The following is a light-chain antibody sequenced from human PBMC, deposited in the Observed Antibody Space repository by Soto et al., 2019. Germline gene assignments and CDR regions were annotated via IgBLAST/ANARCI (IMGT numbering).Light chain of an antibody. J-gene: IGLJ2*01. Sequence: QAVLTQPASVSGSPGQSITISCSGTSSDVGGYNYVSWYQHHPGKAPKLMIYDVSNRPSGGSNRFSGSKSGNTASLTISGLQAEDEADYYCSSYTGSTLVVFGGGTKLTVL. V-gene: IGLV2-14*03. CDR2: DVS. CDR1: SSDVGGYNY. CDR3: SSYTGSTLVV.